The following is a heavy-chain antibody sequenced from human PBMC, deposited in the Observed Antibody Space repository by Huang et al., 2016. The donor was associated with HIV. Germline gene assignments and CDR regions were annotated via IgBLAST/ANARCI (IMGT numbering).Heavy chain of an antibody. D-gene: IGHD3-10*01. Sequence: QVQLVQSGAEVKKPGASVKVSCKVSGYTLTEFSMHWVRQAPGKGLEWRGGFEPDDCEAVYEQKVQGRVTMTQDTYTETAYMELGQLRSEDTATYYCATSFIRVILFEDYYYGLNVWGQGTTVTVSS. J-gene: IGHJ6*02. CDR2: FEPDDCEA. CDR3: ATSFIRVILFEDYYYGLNV. CDR1: GYTLTEFS. V-gene: IGHV1-24*01.